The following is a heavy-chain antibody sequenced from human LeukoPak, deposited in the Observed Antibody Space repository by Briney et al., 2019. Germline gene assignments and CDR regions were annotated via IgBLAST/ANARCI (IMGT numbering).Heavy chain of an antibody. CDR1: GYTFTGYY. J-gene: IGHJ4*02. Sequence: ASVKVSCKASGYTFTGYYMHWVRQAPGQGLEWMGWINPNSGGTNYAQKFQGRVTMTRDTSISTAYMELSRLGSDDTAVYYCARDRIVGATTGDYWGQGTLVTVSS. CDR2: INPNSGGT. D-gene: IGHD1-26*01. V-gene: IGHV1-2*02. CDR3: ARDRIVGATTGDY.